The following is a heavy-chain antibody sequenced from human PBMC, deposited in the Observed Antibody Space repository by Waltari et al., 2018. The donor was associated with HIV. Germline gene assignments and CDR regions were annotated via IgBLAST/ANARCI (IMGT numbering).Heavy chain of an antibody. D-gene: IGHD3-22*01. CDR2: IYTSGST. CDR3: AREGRDFYDSSGFYLY. V-gene: IGHV4-61*02. J-gene: IGHJ4*02. CDR1: GDSILSGSYY. Sequence: QVQLQASGPGLVKPSQTLSLTCTVSGDSILSGSYYWTWIRQSAGKGLEWIGRIYTSGSTKYNPSLKSRVTMSIDTSKNQFSLKLISLTAADTAVYYCAREGRDFYDSSGFYLYWGQGTLVAVSS.